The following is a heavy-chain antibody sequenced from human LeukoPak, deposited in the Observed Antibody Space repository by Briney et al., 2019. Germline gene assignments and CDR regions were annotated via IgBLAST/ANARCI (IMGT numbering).Heavy chain of an antibody. CDR3: ARDHHDILTGYFRGYYFDY. CDR2: IYYRGST. CDR1: ADSISSRY. D-gene: IGHD3-9*01. J-gene: IGHJ4*02. Sequence: SETLSLTCTVSADSISSRYCSWLRQPPGKALEWIGSIYYRGSTYYNPSLKSRVTISVDTSKNQFSLKLSSVTAADTAVYYCARDHHDILTGYFRGYYFDYWGQGTLVTVSS. V-gene: IGHV4-39*07.